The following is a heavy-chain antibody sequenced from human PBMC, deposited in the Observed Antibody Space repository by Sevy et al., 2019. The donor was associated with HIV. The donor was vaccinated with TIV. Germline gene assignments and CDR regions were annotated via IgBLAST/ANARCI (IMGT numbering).Heavy chain of an antibody. CDR2: IRSKATSYAT. CDR1: GFTFSGSA. Sequence: GGSLRLSCAASGFTFSGSAMHWVRPASGKGLEWVGRIRSKATSYATAYGASVKGRLTIPRDDSKNTAYLQMNSLKTEDTAVYYCTRQPSLAYCSGGSCYVLISGMDVWGQGTTVTVSS. V-gene: IGHV3-73*01. J-gene: IGHJ6*02. CDR3: TRQPSLAYCSGGSCYVLISGMDV. D-gene: IGHD2-15*01.